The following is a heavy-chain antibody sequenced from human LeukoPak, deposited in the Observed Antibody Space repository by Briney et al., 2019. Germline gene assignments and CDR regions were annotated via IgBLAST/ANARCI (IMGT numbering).Heavy chain of an antibody. J-gene: IGHJ6*02. V-gene: IGHV4-39*07. D-gene: IGHD6-19*01. CDR3: ARGTQWLVYYYYGMDV. CDR1: GGSISSSSSY. CDR2: IYYSGST. Sequence: PSETLSLTCTVSGGSISSSSSYWGWIRQPPGKGLEWIGSIYYSGSTYYNPSLKSRVTISVDTSKNQFSLKLSSVTAADTAVYYCARGTQWLVYYYYGMDVWGQGTTVTVSS.